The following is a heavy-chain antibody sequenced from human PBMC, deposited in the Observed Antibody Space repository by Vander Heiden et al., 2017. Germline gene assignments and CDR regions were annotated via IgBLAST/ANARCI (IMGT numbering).Heavy chain of an antibody. V-gene: IGHV4-34*01. CDR2: INHSGST. D-gene: IGHD3-3*01. J-gene: IGHJ4*02. CDR1: GGSFSGYY. Sequence: QVQLQQWGAGLLKPSETLSLTCALYGGSFSGYYWSWIRQPPGKGLEWIGEINHSGSTNYNPSLKSRVTISVDTSKNQFSLKLSSVTAADTAVYYCARGRSYYDFWSGNNYWGQGTLVTVSS. CDR3: ARGRSYYDFWSGNNY.